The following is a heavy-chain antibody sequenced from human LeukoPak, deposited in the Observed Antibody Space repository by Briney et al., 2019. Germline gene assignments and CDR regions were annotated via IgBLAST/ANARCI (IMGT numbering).Heavy chain of an antibody. CDR2: INAGNGNT. V-gene: IGHV1-3*01. CDR1: GYTFTSYA. Sequence: ASVKVSCKTSGYTFTSYAIHWVRQAPGQRLEWMGWINAGNGNTKYSQKFQGRVTITADESTSTAYMELSSLRSEDTAVYYCARDPARDSSGPVGSYWGQGTLVTVSS. D-gene: IGHD6-19*01. CDR3: ARDPARDSSGPVGSY. J-gene: IGHJ4*02.